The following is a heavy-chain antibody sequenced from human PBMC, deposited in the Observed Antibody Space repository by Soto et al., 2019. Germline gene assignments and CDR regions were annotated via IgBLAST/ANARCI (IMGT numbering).Heavy chain of an antibody. Sequence: SETLSLTCTVSGGSISSGGYYWSWIRQHPGRGLEWIGYIYYSGSTYYNPSLKSRVTISVDTSKNQFSLRLSSVTAADTAVYYCARVGGINWFDPWGQGTLVTVSS. D-gene: IGHD3-16*01. CDR3: ARVGGINWFDP. CDR1: GGSISSGGYY. J-gene: IGHJ5*02. V-gene: IGHV4-31*03. CDR2: IYYSGST.